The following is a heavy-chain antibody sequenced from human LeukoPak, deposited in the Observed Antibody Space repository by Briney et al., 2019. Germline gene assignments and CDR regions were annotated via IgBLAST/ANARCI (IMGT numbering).Heavy chain of an antibody. CDR2: IIPGFGTA. CDR3: ARAGSGYSFDN. Sequence: PRASVKVSCKASGGTFSSYVISWVRQAPGQGLEWMGGIIPGFGTANYAQKFQGTVTITADVSATTVYMVLNSLRSEDTAVYYCARAGSGYSFDNWGQGKLVTVSS. CDR1: GGTFSSYV. D-gene: IGHD3-22*01. J-gene: IGHJ4*02. V-gene: IGHV1-69*13.